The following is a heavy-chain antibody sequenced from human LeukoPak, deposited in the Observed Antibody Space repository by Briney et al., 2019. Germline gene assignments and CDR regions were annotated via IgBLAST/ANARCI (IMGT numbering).Heavy chain of an antibody. CDR3: AREWVGATVPLDY. D-gene: IGHD1-26*01. Sequence: PSETLSLTCTVSGDSVSSNDFYWSWIRQPPGKGLEWIGYVFHSGSVTYHPSLKGRVTMSVDTSKNQFSLRLSSVTAADAALYYCAREWVGATVPLDYWGQGTLVTVSS. CDR1: GDSVSSNDFY. CDR2: VFHSGSV. V-gene: IGHV4-61*08. J-gene: IGHJ4*02.